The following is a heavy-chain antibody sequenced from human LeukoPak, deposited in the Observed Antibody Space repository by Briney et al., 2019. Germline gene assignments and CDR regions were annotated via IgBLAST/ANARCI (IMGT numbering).Heavy chain of an antibody. CDR2: ISYDGSNK. J-gene: IGHJ6*02. D-gene: IGHD4-17*01. V-gene: IGHV3-30*18. CDR3: AKEDYGDYVGEHYYGMDV. Sequence: PGRSLRLSCAASGFTFSSYGMHWVRQAPGKGLEWVAVISYDGSNKYYADSVKGRFTISRDNSKNTLYLQMNSLRAEDTAVYYCAKEDYGDYVGEHYYGMDVWGQGTTVTVSS. CDR1: GFTFSSYG.